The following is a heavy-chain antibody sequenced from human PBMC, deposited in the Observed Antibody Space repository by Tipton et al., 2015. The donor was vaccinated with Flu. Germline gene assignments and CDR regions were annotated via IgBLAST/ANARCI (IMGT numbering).Heavy chain of an antibody. CDR1: GGSISGYY. CDR2: IYSSGST. Sequence: LRLSCTVSGGSISGYYWSWIRQSAGKGLEWIGRIYSSGSTNYNPSLKSRVTMSVDTSKNQFSLKMSSVTAADTAVYYCARFSVRGESDYWGQGTLVTVSS. CDR3: ARFSVRGESDY. D-gene: IGHD3-10*01. J-gene: IGHJ4*02. V-gene: IGHV4-4*07.